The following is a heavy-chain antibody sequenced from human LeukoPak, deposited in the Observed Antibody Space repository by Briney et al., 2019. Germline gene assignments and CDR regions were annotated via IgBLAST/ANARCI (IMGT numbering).Heavy chain of an antibody. Sequence: GGSLRLSCAASGFTLSSYSMHWVRQAPGKGLEFVSAISKNGRNTYHGNSMKGRFTISRDIYKNTLYLQMGSLRPEDMAVYYCARVDSGSACASWGQGILVTVSS. CDR3: ARVDSGSACAS. CDR1: GFTLSSYS. D-gene: IGHD6-19*01. J-gene: IGHJ1*01. V-gene: IGHV3-64*01. CDR2: ISKNGRNT.